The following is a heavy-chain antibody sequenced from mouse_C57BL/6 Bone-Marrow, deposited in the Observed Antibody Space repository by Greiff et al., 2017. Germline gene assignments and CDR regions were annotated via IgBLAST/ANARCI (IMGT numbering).Heavy chain of an antibody. CDR1: GYAFSSSW. CDR2: IYPGDGDT. V-gene: IGHV1-82*01. J-gene: IGHJ4*01. Sequence: QVQLQQSGPELVKPGASVKISCKASGYAFSSSWMNWVKQRPGKGLEWIGRIYPGDGDTNYNGKFKGKATRTADKSSSTAYMQLSSLTSEDSAVYFCARCYGSSKYYYAMDYWGQGTSVTVSS. CDR3: ARCYGSSKYYYAMDY. D-gene: IGHD1-1*01.